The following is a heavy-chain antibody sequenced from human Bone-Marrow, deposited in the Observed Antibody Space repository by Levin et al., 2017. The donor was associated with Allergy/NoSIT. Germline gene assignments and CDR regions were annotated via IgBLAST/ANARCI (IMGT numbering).Heavy chain of an antibody. CDR1: GFTFTNYA. D-gene: IGHD3-16*01. V-gene: IGHV3-23*01. Sequence: GGSLRLSCAASGFTFTNYAMDWVRQAPGKGLEWVSAMRGSGGSTFYADSVKGRFTISRDNSKNRLYLQMNSLRAEDTAMYYCVKDKGATAESFGPWGQGTLVTVSS. CDR2: MRGSGGST. CDR3: VKDKGATAESFGP. J-gene: IGHJ5*02.